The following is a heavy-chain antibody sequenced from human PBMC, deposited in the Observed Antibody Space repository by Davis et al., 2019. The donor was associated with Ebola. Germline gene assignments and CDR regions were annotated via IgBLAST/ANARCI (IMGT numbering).Heavy chain of an antibody. CDR2: ISSNGDTA. CDR3: GGAWD. D-gene: IGHD1-26*01. CDR1: GLTFSNYD. Sequence: GESLKISCVDSGLTFSNYDMSWVRQAQGKGLDWVSRISSNGDTAYYADSVRGRFTISRDNSRNTLYLQMNNLRAEDTALYYCGGAWDWGQGTLVTVSS. V-gene: IGHV3-23*01. J-gene: IGHJ4*02.